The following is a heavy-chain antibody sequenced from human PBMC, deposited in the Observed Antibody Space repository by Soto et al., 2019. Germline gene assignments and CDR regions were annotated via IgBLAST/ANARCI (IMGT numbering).Heavy chain of an antibody. CDR1: GFTVSDNY. V-gene: IGHV3-53*01. CDR2: IYSGGST. D-gene: IGHD3-10*01. J-gene: IGHJ6*02. CDR3: AREGVSQYYYHGMDV. Sequence: LRLSCTVSGFTVSDNYMSWVRQAPGKGLEWVSVIYSGGSTYYADSVKGRCTISRDKSKNTVYLQMNSVSAEDTAVYYCAREGVSQYYYHGMDVWGQGTMVTVSS.